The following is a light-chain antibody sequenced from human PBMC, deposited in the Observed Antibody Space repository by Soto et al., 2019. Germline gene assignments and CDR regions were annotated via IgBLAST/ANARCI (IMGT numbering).Light chain of an antibody. CDR3: QHYTCYSGT. CDR2: GAS. J-gene: IGKJ1*01. V-gene: IGKV1-5*01. Sequence: DIQMTQSPSTLSASVRDRVTITCRASQTISHYLAWYQQKPGKAPKLLIYGASSLARGVPSRFTGSGSGTEFTLTIISLQPDDFATYFCQHYTCYSGTFGQGTKVEI. CDR1: QTISHY.